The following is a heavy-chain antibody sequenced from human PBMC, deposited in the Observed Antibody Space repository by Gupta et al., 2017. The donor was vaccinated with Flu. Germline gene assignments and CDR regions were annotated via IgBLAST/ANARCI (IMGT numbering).Heavy chain of an antibody. CDR3: ARRITYGKTFDH. CDR1: GGSISDTSYY. D-gene: IGHD3-10*01. Sequence: QLQLQESGPGLVKPSETLSLICTVSGGSISDTSYYWGWIRQPPGKGLKWIGNVGYSGNTFYNPSLKSLVTITVDTSKNQFSLNLSSVAAADSSWYYCARRITYGKTFDHWGQGSLVTVSS. V-gene: IGHV4-39*01. CDR2: VGYSGNT. J-gene: IGHJ5*02.